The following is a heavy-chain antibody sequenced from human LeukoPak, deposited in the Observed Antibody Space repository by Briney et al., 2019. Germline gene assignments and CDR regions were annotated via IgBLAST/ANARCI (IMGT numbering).Heavy chain of an antibody. V-gene: IGHV4-38-2*02. J-gene: IGHJ5*02. CDR1: GNSISSGYY. CDR3: ARGQARLSWFDP. CDR2: ISHSGNT. D-gene: IGHD6-19*01. Sequence: SETLSLTCTVSGNSISSGYYWGWIRQPPGKGLKWIGSISHSGNTYYNPSLKSRVTISVDTSKNQFSLKLSSVTAADTAVYYCARGQARLSWFDPWGQGTLVTDSS.